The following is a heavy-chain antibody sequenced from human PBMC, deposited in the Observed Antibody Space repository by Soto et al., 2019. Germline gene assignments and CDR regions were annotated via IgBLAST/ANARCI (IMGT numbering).Heavy chain of an antibody. Sequence: GGSLRLSCAASGFTFSSYSMNWVRQAPGKGLEWVSYISSSSSTIYYADSVKGRFTISRDNAKNSLYLQMNSLRAEDTAVDYCARGPGGNDAFDIWGQGTMVTVSS. CDR3: ARGPGGNDAFDI. CDR2: ISSSSSTI. J-gene: IGHJ3*02. V-gene: IGHV3-48*04. D-gene: IGHD3-10*01. CDR1: GFTFSSYS.